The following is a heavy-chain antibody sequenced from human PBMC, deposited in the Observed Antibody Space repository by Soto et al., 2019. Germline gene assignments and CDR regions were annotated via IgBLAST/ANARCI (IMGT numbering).Heavy chain of an antibody. D-gene: IGHD4-4*01. J-gene: IGHJ3*02. Sequence: EVHLLESGGGLVQPGGSLRLSCAASGFAFNSYAMNWVRQAPGKGLEWVSSITGGSTYYADSVRGRFTISRDNSKNTLYLQMNSLRAEDTALYYCAKVRDYSLTHSFDIWGQGTMVTVSS. CDR3: AKVRDYSLTHSFDI. V-gene: IGHV3-23*01. CDR1: GFAFNSYA. CDR2: ITGGST.